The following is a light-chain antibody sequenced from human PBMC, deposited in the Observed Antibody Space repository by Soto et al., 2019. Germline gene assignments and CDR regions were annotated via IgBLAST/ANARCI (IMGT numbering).Light chain of an antibody. J-gene: IGLJ1*01. CDR2: VNS. Sequence: QSVLTQPPSASGTPGQRVTISCSGSNSNIGSNTVNWYQQLPGTAPKLLIFVNSNRPSGVPDRFSGSKSGTSASLAITGLQAEDEADYYCQSYDSSLSGYVFRTGTKVTVL. CDR3: QSYDSSLSGYV. V-gene: IGLV1-40*01. CDR1: NSNIGSNT.